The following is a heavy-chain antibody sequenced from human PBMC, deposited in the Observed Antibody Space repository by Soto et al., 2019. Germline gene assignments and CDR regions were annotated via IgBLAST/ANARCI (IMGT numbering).Heavy chain of an antibody. CDR3: AGCYDYYYMDV. Sequence: WIGWVHQMPGKGLEWMGIIYPGDSDTRYSPSFQGQVTISADKSISTAYLQWSSLKASDTAMYYCAGCYDYYYMDVWGKGTTVTVSS. CDR2: IYPGDSDT. V-gene: IGHV5-51*07. CDR1: W. J-gene: IGHJ6*03.